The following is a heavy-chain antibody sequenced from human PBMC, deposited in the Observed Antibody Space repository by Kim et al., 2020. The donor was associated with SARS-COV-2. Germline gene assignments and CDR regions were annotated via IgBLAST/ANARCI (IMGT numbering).Heavy chain of an antibody. J-gene: IGHJ4*02. CDR3: ANAPDPGLHHVDY. Sequence: ADSGTGRLTIPRDNSKNTLYLQMNSRRAEDTAVYYCANAPDPGLHHVDYWGQGTLVTVSS. V-gene: IGHV3-23*01.